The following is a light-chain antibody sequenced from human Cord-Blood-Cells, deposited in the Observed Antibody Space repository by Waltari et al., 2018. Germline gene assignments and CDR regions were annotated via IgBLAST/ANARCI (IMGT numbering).Light chain of an antibody. Sequence: QSALTQPRSVSGSPGQSVTISCTGTSSDGGGYNYVSWYQQPPGKAPKPMIYDVSKRPSGVPHRFSGSKSGNTASLTISGLQAEDEADYYCCSYAGSYTYVFGTGTKVTVL. CDR1: SSDGGGYNY. CDR3: CSYAGSYTYV. J-gene: IGLJ1*01. V-gene: IGLV2-11*01. CDR2: DVS.